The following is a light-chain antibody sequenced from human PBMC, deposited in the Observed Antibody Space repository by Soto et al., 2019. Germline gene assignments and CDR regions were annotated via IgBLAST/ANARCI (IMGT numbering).Light chain of an antibody. J-gene: IGKJ1*01. CDR1: QGLSSW. Sequence: DIQMTQSPHTLSASVGDRVTITCRASQGLSSWLAWYQQKPEEAPKSLIYAASRLESGVPSRFSGSGSGTEFTLTISSLQPDDFATYYCQQYHSSSSFGQGTKVAIK. CDR3: QQYHSSSS. CDR2: AAS. V-gene: IGKV1D-16*01.